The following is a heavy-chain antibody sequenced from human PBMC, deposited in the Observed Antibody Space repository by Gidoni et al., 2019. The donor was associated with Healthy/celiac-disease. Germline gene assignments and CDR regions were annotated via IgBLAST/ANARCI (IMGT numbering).Heavy chain of an antibody. CDR3: ARGKGYSSWYGVRGDWFDP. D-gene: IGHD6-13*01. CDR1: GYTFTSYD. V-gene: IGHV1-8*01. Sequence: QVQLVQSGAEVKKPGASVKVSCKASGYTFTSYDINWVRQATGQGLEWMGWMNPNSGNTGYAQKCQGRVTMTRNTSISTAYMELSSLRSEDTAVYYCARGKGYSSWYGVRGDWFDPWGQGTLVTVSS. CDR2: MNPNSGNT. J-gene: IGHJ5*02.